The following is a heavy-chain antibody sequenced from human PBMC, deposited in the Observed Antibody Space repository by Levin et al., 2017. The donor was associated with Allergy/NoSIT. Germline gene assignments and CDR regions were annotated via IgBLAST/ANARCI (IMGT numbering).Heavy chain of an antibody. V-gene: IGHV3-30-3*01. Sequence: GESLKISCATSGFTFSHYAMHWVRQAPGKGLEWVAVISYDGSNKYYADSVKGRFTISRDNSKNTLSLQMNTLRAEDTAVYSCARDTSLTTRAYYYYYMDVWGKGTTVTVSS. D-gene: IGHD4-17*01. CDR3: ARDTSLTTRAYYYYYMDV. CDR2: ISYDGSNK. J-gene: IGHJ6*03. CDR1: GFTFSHYA.